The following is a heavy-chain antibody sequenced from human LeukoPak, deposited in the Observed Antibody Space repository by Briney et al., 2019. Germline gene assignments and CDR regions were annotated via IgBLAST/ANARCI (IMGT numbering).Heavy chain of an antibody. D-gene: IGHD6-6*01. V-gene: IGHV3-21*01. Sequence: PGGSLRLSCAASGFTFSRYSMNWVRQAPGKGLEWVSSISSSSSYIYYADSVKGRFTISRDNAKNSLYLQMNSLRAEDTAVYYCARDCRDSRSFCYWGQGTLVTVSS. CDR3: ARDCRDSRSFCY. CDR2: ISSSSSYI. J-gene: IGHJ4*02. CDR1: GFTFSRYS.